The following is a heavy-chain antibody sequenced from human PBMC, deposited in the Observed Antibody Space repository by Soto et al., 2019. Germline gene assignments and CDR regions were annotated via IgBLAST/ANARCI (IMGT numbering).Heavy chain of an antibody. Sequence: QVQLVQSGAEVKKPGASVKVSCKASGYTFTSYDINWVRQATGQGLEWMGWMNPNSGNTGYAQKFQGRVTMTRNTSISTAYMELSSLRSEDTAVYYCARGHRIAARPRVWHWFDPWGQGTLVTVSS. D-gene: IGHD6-6*01. CDR2: MNPNSGNT. CDR3: ARGHRIAARPRVWHWFDP. V-gene: IGHV1-8*01. CDR1: GYTFTSYD. J-gene: IGHJ5*02.